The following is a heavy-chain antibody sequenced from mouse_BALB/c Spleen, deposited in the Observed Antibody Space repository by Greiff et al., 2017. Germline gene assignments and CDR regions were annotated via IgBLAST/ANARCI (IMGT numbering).Heavy chain of an antibody. J-gene: IGHJ3*01. Sequence: EVKLVESGPSLVKPSQTLSLTCSVTGDSITSGYWNWIRKFPGNKLEYMGYISYSGSTYYNPSLKSRISITRDTSKNQYYLQLNSVTTEDTATYYCARFDYDGSWFAYWGQGTLVTVSA. CDR2: ISYSGST. CDR3: ARFDYDGSWFAY. V-gene: IGHV3-8*02. CDR1: GDSITSGY. D-gene: IGHD2-4*01.